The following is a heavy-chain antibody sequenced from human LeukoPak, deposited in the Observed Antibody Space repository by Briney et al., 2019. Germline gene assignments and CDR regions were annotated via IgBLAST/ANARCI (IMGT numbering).Heavy chain of an antibody. V-gene: IGHV4-59*01. Sequence: PSETLSLTCTVSGDSISRYYWSWIRQPPGKGLEWIGYIYNSETTNYNPSLESRVTISEGTSKNQFSLILTSVTAADTAVYYCARVVYSHYWPEGMDVWGQGTTVTVSS. CDR2: IYNSETT. CDR1: GDSISRYY. CDR3: ARVVYSHYWPEGMDV. J-gene: IGHJ6*02. D-gene: IGHD4-11*01.